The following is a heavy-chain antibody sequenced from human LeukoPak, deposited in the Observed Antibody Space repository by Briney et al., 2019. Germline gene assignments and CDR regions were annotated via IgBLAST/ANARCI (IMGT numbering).Heavy chain of an antibody. V-gene: IGHV3-30-3*01. Sequence: GGSLRLSCAASGFTFSSYAMHWVRQAPGKGLEWVAVISYDGSNKYYADSVKGRCTISRDNSKNTLYLQMNSLRAEDTAVYYCARDGCPTEGFYYYYGMDVWGQGTTVTVSS. CDR3: ARDGCPTEGFYYYYGMDV. CDR2: ISYDGSNK. J-gene: IGHJ6*02. CDR1: GFTFSSYA. D-gene: IGHD6-19*01.